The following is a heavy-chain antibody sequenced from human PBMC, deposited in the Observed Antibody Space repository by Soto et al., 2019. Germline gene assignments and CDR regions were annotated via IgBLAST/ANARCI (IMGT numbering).Heavy chain of an antibody. D-gene: IGHD6-19*01. CDR2: IYPGDSDT. V-gene: IGHV5-51*01. J-gene: IGHJ4*02. CDR3: ASSIRYSSGWFQGEIDY. CDR1: GYSFTSYW. Sequence: GEPLKISCKGSGYSFTSYWIGWVRQMPGKGLEWMGIIYPGDSDTRYSPSFQGQVTISADKSISTAYLQWSSLKASDTAMYYCASSIRYSSGWFQGEIDYWGQGTLVTVSS.